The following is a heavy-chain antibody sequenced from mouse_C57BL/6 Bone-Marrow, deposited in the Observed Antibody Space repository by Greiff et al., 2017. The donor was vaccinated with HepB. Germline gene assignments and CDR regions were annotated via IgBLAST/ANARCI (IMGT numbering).Heavy chain of an antibody. CDR1: GFNIKDDY. J-gene: IGHJ4*01. CDR3: TTELQDYAMDY. CDR2: IDPENGDT. Sequence: VQLQQSGAELVRPGASVKLSCTASGFNIKDDYLHWVKQRPEQGLEWIGWIDPENGDTEYASKFQGKATITADTSSNTAYLQLSSLTSEDTAVYCCTTELQDYAMDYWGQGTSVTVSS. D-gene: IGHD1-1*01. V-gene: IGHV14-4*01.